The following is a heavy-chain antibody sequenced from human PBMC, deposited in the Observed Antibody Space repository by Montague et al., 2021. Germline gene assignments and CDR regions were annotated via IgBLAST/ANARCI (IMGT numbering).Heavy chain of an antibody. J-gene: IGHJ5*02. CDR3: ARSLYRKGGSCYSGFDP. Sequence: SETLSLTCTVSGGSTSSTSYYWGWIRQPPGKELEFIGVIYYNGSTYHNPSLKGRVTVSIDTSKNQFSLKLISVTAADTAVYFCARSLYRKGGSCYSGFDPWGQGTLVTVSS. CDR1: GGSTSSTSYY. CDR2: IYYNGST. V-gene: IGHV4-39*01. D-gene: IGHD2-15*01.